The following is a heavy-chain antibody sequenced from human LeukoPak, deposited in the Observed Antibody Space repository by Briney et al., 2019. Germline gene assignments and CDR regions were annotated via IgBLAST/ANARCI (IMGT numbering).Heavy chain of an antibody. J-gene: IGHJ4*02. V-gene: IGHV3-7*01. CDR2: INPDGSGK. CDR1: GFTLSTYW. D-gene: IGHD3-16*01. Sequence: GGSLRLSCEASGFTLSTYWMNWVRQVPGKRLDWVANINPDGSGKRYVDSVKGRSTIARDNADNSLSLQMNSLRAEDTAVYYCASWGAGGNSWGQGTLVAVSS. CDR3: ASWGAGGNS.